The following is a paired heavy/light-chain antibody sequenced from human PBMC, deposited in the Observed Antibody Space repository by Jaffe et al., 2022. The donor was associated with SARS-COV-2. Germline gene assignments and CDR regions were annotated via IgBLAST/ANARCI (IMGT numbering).Heavy chain of an antibody. Sequence: QVQLVESGGGVVQPGRSLRLSCAASGFTFSSYAMHWVRQAPGKGLEWVAVISYDGSNKYYADSVKGRFTISRDNSKNTLYLQMNSLRAEDTAVYYCAREYGESGTYPRYYFDYWGQGTLVTVSS. D-gene: IGHD1-26*01. V-gene: IGHV3-30-3*01. CDR3: AREYGESGTYPRYYFDY. CDR1: GFTFSSYA. CDR2: ISYDGSNK. J-gene: IGHJ4*02.
Light chain of an antibody. Sequence: EIVMTQSPATLSVSPGERATLSCRASQSVSSNLAWYQQKPGQAPRLLIYGASTRATGIPARFSGSGSGTEFTLTISSLQSEDFAVYYCQQYNNWPPQWTFGQGTKVEIK. CDR3: QQYNNWPPQWT. J-gene: IGKJ1*01. CDR1: QSVSSN. CDR2: GAS. V-gene: IGKV3-15*01.